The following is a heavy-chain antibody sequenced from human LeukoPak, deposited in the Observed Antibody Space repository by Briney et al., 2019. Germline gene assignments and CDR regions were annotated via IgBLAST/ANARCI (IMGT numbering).Heavy chain of an antibody. CDR3: ARDTRMSSGYHYFDL. CDR1: GDSISSGDYY. D-gene: IGHD3-22*01. CDR2: IYYSGST. J-gene: IGHJ4*02. V-gene: IGHV4-30-4*01. Sequence: PSETLSLTCSVSGDSISSGDYYWSWVRQPPGKTLECVGYIYYSGSTYSNPSLRSRVTISVDTPNKQFSLKLSSVTAADTAVYYCARDTRMSSGYHYFDLWGQGTLVTVSS.